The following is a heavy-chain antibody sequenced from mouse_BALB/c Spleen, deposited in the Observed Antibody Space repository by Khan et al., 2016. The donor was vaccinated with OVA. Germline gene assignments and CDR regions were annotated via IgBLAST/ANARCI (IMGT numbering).Heavy chain of an antibody. J-gene: IGHJ2*01. V-gene: IGHV3-2*02. CDR1: GYSITSGYG. CDR3: ARTARIKY. CDR2: ISYSGST. D-gene: IGHD1-2*01. Sequence: VQLVESGPGLVKPSQSLSLTCTVTGYSITSGYGWNWIRQFPGNNLEWMGYISYSGSTNYNPSLKSRISITRDTSKNQFFLQLNSVTTEDTATYYCARTARIKYWGQGTTLTVSS.